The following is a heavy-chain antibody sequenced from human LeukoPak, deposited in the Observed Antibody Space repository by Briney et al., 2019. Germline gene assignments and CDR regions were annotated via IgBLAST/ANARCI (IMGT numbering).Heavy chain of an antibody. V-gene: IGHV3-23*01. J-gene: IGHJ4*02. Sequence: GGSLRLSCAASGFTFSSYAMSWVRQPPGKGLEWVSGISGSGDNTYYADSVKGRFTISRDNSKKTLYLHLNSLRVEDAAVYYCANFKGKDGIKDHFDYWGQGTLVTVSS. CDR2: ISGSGDNT. D-gene: IGHD5-24*01. CDR1: GFTFSSYA. CDR3: ANFKGKDGIKDHFDY.